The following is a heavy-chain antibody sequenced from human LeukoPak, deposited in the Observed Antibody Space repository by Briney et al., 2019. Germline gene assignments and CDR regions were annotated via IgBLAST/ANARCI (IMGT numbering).Heavy chain of an antibody. Sequence: GGSLRLSCAASGFTFSSYAMHWVRQAPGKGLEWVAVISYDGSNKYYADSVKGRFTISRDNSKNTLYLQMNSLRAEDTAVYYCAKERIVVVPAAIEEDAFDIWGQGTMVTVSS. D-gene: IGHD2-2*01. CDR3: AKERIVVVPAAIEEDAFDI. CDR2: ISYDGSNK. J-gene: IGHJ3*02. V-gene: IGHV3-30-3*01. CDR1: GFTFSSYA.